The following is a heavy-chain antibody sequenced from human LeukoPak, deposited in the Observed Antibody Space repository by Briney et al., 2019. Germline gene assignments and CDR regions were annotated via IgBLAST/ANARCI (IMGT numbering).Heavy chain of an antibody. V-gene: IGHV1-69*13. CDR2: IIPIFGTA. CDR1: GGTFSSYA. Sequence: ASVKVSCKASGGTFSSYAISWVRQAPGQGLEWMGGIIPIFGTANYAQKFQGRVTITADESTSTAYMELSSPRSEDTAVYYCARGFMVRGFDYYYGMDVWGQGTTVTVSS. J-gene: IGHJ6*02. D-gene: IGHD3-10*01. CDR3: ARGFMVRGFDYYYGMDV.